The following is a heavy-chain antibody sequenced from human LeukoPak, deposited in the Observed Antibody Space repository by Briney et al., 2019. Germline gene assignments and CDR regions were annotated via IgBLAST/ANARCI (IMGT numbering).Heavy chain of an antibody. Sequence: PGGSLRLSCAASGFTFSSYSMHWVRQAPGKGLEWVSSISSNSYHIFYADSVKGRFTISRDNAKNSLYLQMHSLRADDTAVYYCAGPGDIVGADYGSWGQGTLVTVSS. CDR3: AGPGDIVGADYGS. CDR1: GFTFSSYS. V-gene: IGHV3-21*01. CDR2: ISSNSYHI. D-gene: IGHD1-26*01. J-gene: IGHJ4*02.